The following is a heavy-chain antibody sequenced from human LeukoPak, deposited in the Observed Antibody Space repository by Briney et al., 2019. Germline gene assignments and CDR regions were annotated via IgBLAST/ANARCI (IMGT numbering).Heavy chain of an antibody. CDR1: GGTFSSYT. J-gene: IGHJ3*02. V-gene: IGHV1-69*02. D-gene: IGHD3-22*01. CDR2: IIPILGIA. Sequence: SVKVSCKASGGTFSSYTISWVRQAPGQGLEWMGRIIPILGIANYAQKLQGRVTITADKSTSTAYMELSSLRSEDTAVYYCASREAQDYYDSSGYYPGQNAFDIWGQGTMVTVSS. CDR3: ASREAQDYYDSSGYYPGQNAFDI.